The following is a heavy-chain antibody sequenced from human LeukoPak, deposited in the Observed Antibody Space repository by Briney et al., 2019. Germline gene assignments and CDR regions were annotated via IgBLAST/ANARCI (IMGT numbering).Heavy chain of an antibody. V-gene: IGHV3-9*01. J-gene: IGHJ4*02. CDR2: ISWNSGSK. CDR1: GFTFDDYA. CDR3: AKEGTMVRGVIIQPYYFDY. D-gene: IGHD3-10*01. Sequence: GGSLRLSCAASGFTFDDYAMHWVRQAPGKGLEWVSGISWNSGSKAYVDSVKGRFTISRDNAKNSLYLQMNSLRAEDTAVYYCAKEGTMVRGVIIQPYYFDYWGQGTLVTVSS.